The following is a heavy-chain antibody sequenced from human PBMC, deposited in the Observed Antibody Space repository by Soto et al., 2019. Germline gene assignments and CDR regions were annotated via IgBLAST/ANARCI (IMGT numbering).Heavy chain of an antibody. Sequence: GASVKVSCKASGYTFTSYYMHWVRQAPGQGLEWMGIINPSGGSTSYAQKFQGRVTMTRDTSTSTVYMELSSLRSEDTAVYYCARDRGLLWFGELPLNYYYYGMDVWGQGTTVTVSS. J-gene: IGHJ6*02. CDR1: GYTFTSYY. CDR2: INPSGGST. CDR3: ARDRGLLWFGELPLNYYYYGMDV. D-gene: IGHD3-10*01. V-gene: IGHV1-46*03.